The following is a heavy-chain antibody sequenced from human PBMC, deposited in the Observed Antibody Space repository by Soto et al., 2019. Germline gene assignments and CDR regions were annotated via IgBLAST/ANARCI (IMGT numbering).Heavy chain of an antibody. J-gene: IGHJ4*02. CDR2: MNPNSGNT. Sequence: GASLKVSCKASGYTFTRFDINWGRQVTGQGLEWMAWMNPNSGNTGFAQKFKGRVSMTSDTSKSTAYMELSSLRSEDTAVYYCARGLDYYDSSGYDYWGQGTLVTVSS. V-gene: IGHV1-8*01. D-gene: IGHD3-22*01. CDR3: ARGLDYYDSSGYDY. CDR1: GYTFTRFD.